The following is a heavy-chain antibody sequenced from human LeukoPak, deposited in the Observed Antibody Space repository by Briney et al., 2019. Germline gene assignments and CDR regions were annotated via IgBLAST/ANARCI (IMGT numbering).Heavy chain of an antibody. V-gene: IGHV3-74*01. CDR2: INSDGTDT. J-gene: IGHJ6*02. D-gene: IGHD2-2*01. Sequence: GGSLRLSCVASGFTFSGQSTYWMNWVRQAPGKGVVWVSRINSDGTDTTYADSVEGRFTISRDNAKNTLYLQMSSLTAEDTAMYFCARERCTSTTCSRGMDVWGQGSTVIVSS. CDR3: ARERCTSTTCSRGMDV. CDR1: GFTFSGQSTYW.